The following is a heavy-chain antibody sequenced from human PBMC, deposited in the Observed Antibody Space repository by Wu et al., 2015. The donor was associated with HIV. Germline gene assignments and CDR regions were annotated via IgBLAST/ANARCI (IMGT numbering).Heavy chain of an antibody. CDR1: GYTFITHA. J-gene: IGHJ5*02. CDR3: ARVFEDSSGYYSWFDP. Sequence: QVQLVQSGGDVKKSGASVKVSCKASGYTFITHAITWVRQAPGQRPEWMGWITTHNGYTKYAQKFQDRLSLTTDTSATTAYMELRSLRSDDTAVYYCARVFEDSSGYYSWFDPLGPGNPRSPSPQ. CDR2: ITTHNGYT. V-gene: IGHV1-18*01. D-gene: IGHD3-22*01.